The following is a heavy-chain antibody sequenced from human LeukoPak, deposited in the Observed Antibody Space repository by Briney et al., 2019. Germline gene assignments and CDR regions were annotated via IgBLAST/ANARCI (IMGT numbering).Heavy chain of an antibody. J-gene: IGHJ4*02. CDR1: GGSISSSSYY. CDR2: IYYSGST. CDR3: ARMADFPYYYDSSGYETFDY. Sequence: TSETLSLTCTVSGGSISSSSYYWGWIRQPPGKGLEWIGSIYYSGSTYYNPSLKSRVTISVDTSKNQFSLKLSSVTAADTAVYYCARMADFPYYYDSSGYETFDYWGQGTLVTVSS. D-gene: IGHD3-22*01. V-gene: IGHV4-39*07.